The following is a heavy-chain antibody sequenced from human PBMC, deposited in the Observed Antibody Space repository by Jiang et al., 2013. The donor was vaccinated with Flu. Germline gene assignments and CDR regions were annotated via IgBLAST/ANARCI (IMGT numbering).Heavy chain of an antibody. CDR1: GFTFSSYA. CDR3: ARSKENAFDI. J-gene: IGHJ3*02. Sequence: LESGGGVVQPGRSLRLSCAASGFTFSSYAMHWVRQAPGKGLEWVAVISYDGSNKYYADSVKGRFTISRDNSKNTLYLQMNSLRAEDTAVYYCARSKENAFDIWGQGTMVTVSS. CDR2: ISYDGSNK. V-gene: IGHV3-30-3*01.